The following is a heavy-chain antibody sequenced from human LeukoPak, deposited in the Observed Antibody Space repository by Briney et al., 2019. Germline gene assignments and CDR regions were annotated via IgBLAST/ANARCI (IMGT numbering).Heavy chain of an antibody. D-gene: IGHD1-26*01. Sequence: SDTLSLTCTVSGGSISSGGYYWSWIRQHPGKGLEWIGYIYYSGSTYYNPSLKSRVTISVDTSKNQFSLKLSSVTAADTAVYYCARGMDGSYPSGYFDYWGQGTLVTVSS. CDR1: GGSISSGGYY. V-gene: IGHV4-31*03. J-gene: IGHJ4*02. CDR2: IYYSGST. CDR3: ARGMDGSYPSGYFDY.